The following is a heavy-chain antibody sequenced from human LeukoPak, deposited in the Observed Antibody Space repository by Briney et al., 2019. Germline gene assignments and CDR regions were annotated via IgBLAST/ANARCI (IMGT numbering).Heavy chain of an antibody. Sequence: GGSLRPSCGASGFTFITYAMSWVRQAPGKGLEWVSSINNSGGYIYYADSVKGRFTISRDNSKNALYLQMNSLRAEDTAVYYCAKGLDGSGSFSPLDYWGQGTLVTVSS. J-gene: IGHJ4*02. CDR1: GFTFITYA. CDR3: AKGLDGSGSFSPLDY. D-gene: IGHD3-10*01. CDR2: INNSGGYI. V-gene: IGHV3-23*01.